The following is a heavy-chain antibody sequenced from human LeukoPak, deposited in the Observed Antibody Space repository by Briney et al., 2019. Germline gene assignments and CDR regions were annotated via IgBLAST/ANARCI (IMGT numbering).Heavy chain of an antibody. CDR2: INPNSGGT. CDR3: ARDPPRLTMIVVAPDY. Sequence: ASVKVSCKASGYTFTGYYMHWVRQAPGQGLEWMGWINPNSGGTNYAQKFQGRVTMTRDTSISTAYMELSRLRSDDTAVYYCARDPPRLTMIVVAPDYWGQGTLVTVSS. V-gene: IGHV1-2*02. D-gene: IGHD3-22*01. J-gene: IGHJ4*02. CDR1: GYTFTGYY.